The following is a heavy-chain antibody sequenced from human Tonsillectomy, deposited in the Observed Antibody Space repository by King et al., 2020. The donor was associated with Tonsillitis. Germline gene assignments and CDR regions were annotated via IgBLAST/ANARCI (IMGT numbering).Heavy chain of an antibody. Sequence: VTLKESGPALVKPTQTLTLTCTFSGFSLSTSGMCVGWIRQPPGKALEWLALIDWDDDKYYSTSLKTRLTISKDTSKNQVVLTMTNMDPVDTATYYCARTHTYYYDSSGYRGAFYFDYWGQGTLVTVSS. D-gene: IGHD3-22*01. J-gene: IGHJ4*02. CDR2: IDWDDDK. CDR1: GFSLSTSGMC. CDR3: ARTHTYYYDSSGYRGAFYFDY. V-gene: IGHV2-70*01.